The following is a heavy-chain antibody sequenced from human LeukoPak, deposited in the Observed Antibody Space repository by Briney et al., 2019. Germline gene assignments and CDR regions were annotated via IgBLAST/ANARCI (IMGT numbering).Heavy chain of an antibody. J-gene: IGHJ2*01. CDR3: ARDRSSGWYLYWYLDL. CDR2: INHSGST. V-gene: IGHV4-34*01. Sequence: KPSETLSLTCTVSGGSISSDYWSWIRQPPGKGLEWIGEINHSGSTNYNPSLKSRVTISVDTSKNQFSLKLSSVTAADTAVYYCARDRSSGWYLYWYLDLWGRGTLVTVSS. D-gene: IGHD6-19*01. CDR1: GGSISSDY.